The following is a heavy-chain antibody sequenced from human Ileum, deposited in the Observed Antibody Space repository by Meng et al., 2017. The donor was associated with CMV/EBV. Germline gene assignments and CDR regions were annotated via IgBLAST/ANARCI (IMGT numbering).Heavy chain of an antibody. V-gene: IGHV5-51*01. Sequence: GESLKISCKGSGDSFTSYWIAWVRQMPGKGLEWMGIVYPGDSDTRYRPSFQGQVTISVDKSISTAYLQWSSLKASDSAIYYCARRGYSYGFDYWGQGTLVTVSS. CDR2: VYPGDSDT. CDR3: ARRGYSYGFDY. J-gene: IGHJ4*02. D-gene: IGHD5-12*01. CDR1: GDSFTSYW.